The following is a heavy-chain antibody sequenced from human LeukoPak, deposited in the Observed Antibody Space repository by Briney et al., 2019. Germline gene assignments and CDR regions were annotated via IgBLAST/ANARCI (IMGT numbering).Heavy chain of an antibody. J-gene: IGHJ4*02. CDR2: MNPNSGNT. V-gene: IGHV1-8*03. Sequence: ASVKVSCKASGYTFTSYDINWVRQATGQGLEWMGWMNPNSGNTGYAQKFQGRVTITRNTSISTAYMELSSLSSDDTAVYYCARKFLGSRGYYFDYWGQGTLVTVSS. D-gene: IGHD3-10*01. CDR1: GYTFTSYD. CDR3: ARKFLGSRGYYFDY.